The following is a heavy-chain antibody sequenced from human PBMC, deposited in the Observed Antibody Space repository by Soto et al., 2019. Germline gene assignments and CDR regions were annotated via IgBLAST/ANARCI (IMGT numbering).Heavy chain of an antibody. V-gene: IGHV3-48*01. Sequence: PGGSLRLSCAASGFTLSSYSMNWVRQAPGKGLEWVSYISSSSSTIYYADSVKGRFTISRDNAMNSLYLQMNSLRAEDTALYYCAKDVKYQLLWTNWFDPWGQGTLVTVSS. CDR1: GFTLSSYS. D-gene: IGHD2-2*01. CDR3: AKDVKYQLLWTNWFDP. CDR2: ISSSSSTI. J-gene: IGHJ5*02.